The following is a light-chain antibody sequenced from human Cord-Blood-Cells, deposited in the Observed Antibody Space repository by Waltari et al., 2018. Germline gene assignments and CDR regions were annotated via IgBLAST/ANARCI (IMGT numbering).Light chain of an antibody. Sequence: EIVLKQSPGTLSLSPGERATLSCRASESVSSSYLAWYQQKHGQAPRLLIYGASSRATGIPDGCSGSGSGTDFTLTISRLEPEDFAVYYCQQYGSSFTFGPGTKVDIK. CDR3: QQYGSSFT. J-gene: IGKJ3*01. CDR1: ESVSSSY. CDR2: GAS. V-gene: IGKV3-20*01.